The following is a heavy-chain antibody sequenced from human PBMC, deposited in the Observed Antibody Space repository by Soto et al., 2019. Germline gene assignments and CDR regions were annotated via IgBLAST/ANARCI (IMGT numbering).Heavy chain of an antibody. D-gene: IGHD6-13*01. CDR2: INHSGST. Sequence: PSETLSLTCAVYGGSFSGYYWSWIRQPPGKGLEWIGEINHSGSTNYNPSLKSRVTISVDTSKNQFSLKLSSVTAADTAVYYCARGAAARGYYYYMDVWGKGTTVTVSS. CDR3: ARGAAARGYYYYMDV. V-gene: IGHV4-34*01. CDR1: GGSFSGYY. J-gene: IGHJ6*03.